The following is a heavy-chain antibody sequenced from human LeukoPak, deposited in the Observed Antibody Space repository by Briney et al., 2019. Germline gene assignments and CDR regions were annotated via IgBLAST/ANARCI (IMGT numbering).Heavy chain of an antibody. V-gene: IGHV1-2*02. CDR1: GYTFTGYY. Sequence: GASVKVSCKASGYTFTGYYIHWVRQAPGQGLEWMGWINPHSGDTNYAQSFQGRATMTRDTSISTVYMDLSRLRSDGTAVYYCAKDRGPQWWGSFDYWGQGTLVTVSS. D-gene: IGHD3-16*01. CDR2: INPHSGDT. CDR3: AKDRGPQWWGSFDY. J-gene: IGHJ4*02.